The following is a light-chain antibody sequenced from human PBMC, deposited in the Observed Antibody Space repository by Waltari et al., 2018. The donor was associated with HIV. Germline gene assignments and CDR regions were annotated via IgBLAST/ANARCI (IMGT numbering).Light chain of an antibody. CDR2: EVS. CDR3: SSYTTSSTL. J-gene: IGLJ2*01. Sequence: QSALTQPASVSGSPGQSIPISCPGTSSDIDPYQYVSWYQQHPGKAPKLMIYEVSNRPSGVSNRFSGAKSGTTASLTISGLQAEDEADYYCSSYTTSSTLFGGGTKVTVL. CDR1: SSDIDPYQY. V-gene: IGLV2-14*01.